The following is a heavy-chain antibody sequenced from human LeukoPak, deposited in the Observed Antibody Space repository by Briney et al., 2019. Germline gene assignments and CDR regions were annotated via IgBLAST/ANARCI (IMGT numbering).Heavy chain of an antibody. CDR2: IIPIFGTA. D-gene: IGHD3-22*01. V-gene: IGHV1-69*13. Sequence: GASVKVSCKASGGTFSSYAINWVRQAPGQGLEWMGGIIPIFGTANYAQKFQDRVTITADESTSTAYMELSSLRSEDTAVYYCARDATSYYYDSSGPPDYWGQGTPVTVSS. CDR1: GGTFSSYA. J-gene: IGHJ4*02. CDR3: ARDATSYYYDSSGPPDY.